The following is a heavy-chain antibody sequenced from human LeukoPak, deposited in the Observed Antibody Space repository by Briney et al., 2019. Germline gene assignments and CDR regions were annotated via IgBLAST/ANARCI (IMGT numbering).Heavy chain of an antibody. CDR1: GYSISSGYY. CDR2: IYHSGST. V-gene: IGHV4-38-2*01. D-gene: IGHD5-18*01. J-gene: IGHJ4*02. CDR3: ARTERGYSYGSFDY. Sequence: SETLSLTCAVSGYSISSGYYWGWIRQPPGKGLEWIGSIYHSGSTYYNPSLKSRVTISVDTSKNQFSLKLSSVTAADTAVYYCARTERGYSYGSFDYWGQGTLVTVSS.